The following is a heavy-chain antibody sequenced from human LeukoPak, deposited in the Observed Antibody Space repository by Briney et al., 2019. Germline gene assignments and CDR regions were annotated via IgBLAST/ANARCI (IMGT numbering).Heavy chain of an antibody. CDR3: ARGLKWNTMRYFDL. Sequence: PSETLSLTCTVSGGSISSSSYYWGWIRQPPGKGLEWIGSIYYSGSTYYNPSLKSRVTISVDTSKNQFSLKLSSVTAADTAVYYCARGLKWNTMRYFDLWGRGTLVTVSS. D-gene: IGHD1-1*01. CDR1: GGSISSSSYY. V-gene: IGHV4-39*07. CDR2: IYYSGST. J-gene: IGHJ2*01.